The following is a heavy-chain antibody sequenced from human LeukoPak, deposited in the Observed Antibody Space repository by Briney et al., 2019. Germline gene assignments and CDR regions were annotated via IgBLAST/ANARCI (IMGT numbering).Heavy chain of an antibody. V-gene: IGHV4-59*01. J-gene: IGHJ4*02. D-gene: IGHD5-18*01. CDR1: GVSITSNY. CDR3: ARSSGRSYGDFDY. CDR2: THHSGAT. Sequence: SETLSLTCSVSGVSITSNYWSWIRQPPGKGLEWLGYTHHSGATSYNPSLKSRGTMSLDTSNNQFPLKLSSVTAADTAVYYCARSSGRSYGDFDYWGQGNLVTVSS.